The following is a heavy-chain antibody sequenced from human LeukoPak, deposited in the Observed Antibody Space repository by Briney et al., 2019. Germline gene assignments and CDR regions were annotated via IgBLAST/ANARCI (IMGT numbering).Heavy chain of an antibody. CDR2: ITSSNNYI. J-gene: IGHJ5*02. Sequence: GGSLRLSCAASGFTFSSYSMNWVRQAPGKGLEWVSSITSSNNYIYYADSVKGRFTISRDNAKNSLYLQMNSLRAEDTAVYYCARVSCSGGSCYSGWFDPWGQGTLVTVSS. CDR1: GFTFSSYS. CDR3: ARVSCSGGSCYSGWFDP. V-gene: IGHV3-21*01. D-gene: IGHD2-15*01.